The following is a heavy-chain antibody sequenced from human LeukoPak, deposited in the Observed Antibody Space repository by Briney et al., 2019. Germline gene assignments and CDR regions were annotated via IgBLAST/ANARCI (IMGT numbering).Heavy chain of an antibody. Sequence: TSETLSLTCAVSGGSISSGGYYWSWIRQHPGKGLEWIGYIYYSGSTYYNPSLKSRVTISVDTSKNQFSLKLSSVTAADTAVYYCASLTSSWFGYWGQGTLVTVSS. CDR1: GGSISSGGYY. J-gene: IGHJ5*01. CDR2: IYYSGST. CDR3: ASLTSSWFGY. V-gene: IGHV4-31*11. D-gene: IGHD2-2*01.